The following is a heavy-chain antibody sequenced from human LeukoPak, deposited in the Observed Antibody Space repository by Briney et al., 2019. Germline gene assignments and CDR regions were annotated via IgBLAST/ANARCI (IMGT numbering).Heavy chain of an antibody. CDR3: ARDQPTGAGTDY. J-gene: IGHJ4*02. D-gene: IGHD6-19*01. Sequence: PSQTLSLTXTVSGGSIGSGDYYWSWIRQPPGKGLQWIGYIYYSGSTYYNPSLKSRVTISVDTSKNQFSLKLSSVTAADTAVYYCARDQPTGAGTDYWGQGTLVTVSS. CDR2: IYYSGST. CDR1: GGSIGSGDYY. V-gene: IGHV4-30-4*08.